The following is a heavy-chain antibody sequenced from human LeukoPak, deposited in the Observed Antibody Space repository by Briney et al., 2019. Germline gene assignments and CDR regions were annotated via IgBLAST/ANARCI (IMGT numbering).Heavy chain of an antibody. CDR2: INPNSSGT. V-gene: IGHV1-2*02. J-gene: IGHJ4*02. CDR3: ASFLVVTTKDH. D-gene: IGHD1-14*01. Sequence: ASVKVSCKASGYTFTGYYMHWVRQAPGQGLEWMGWINPNSSGTNYAQKFQGRVTMTRDTSISTACMELSRLRYDDTAVYYCASFLVVTTKDHWGQGTLVTVPS. CDR1: GYTFTGYY.